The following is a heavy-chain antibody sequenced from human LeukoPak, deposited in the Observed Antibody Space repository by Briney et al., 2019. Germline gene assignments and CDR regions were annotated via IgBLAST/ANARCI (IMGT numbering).Heavy chain of an antibody. D-gene: IGHD3-22*01. J-gene: IGHJ4*02. CDR1: GFTFSSFG. CDR3: AREGGYYYDTSGYYIVN. CDR2: IRYDGSNK. Sequence: GGSLRLSCAASGFTFSSFGIHWVRQAPGKGLEWVAFIRYDGSNKYYADSAKGRFTISRDTSENTLSLQMNSLRAEDTAVYYCAREGGYYYDTSGYYIVNWGQGTLVTVSS. V-gene: IGHV3-30*02.